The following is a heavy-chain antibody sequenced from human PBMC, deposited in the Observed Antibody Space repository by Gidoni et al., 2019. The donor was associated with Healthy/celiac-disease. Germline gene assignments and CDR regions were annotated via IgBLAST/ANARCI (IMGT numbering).Heavy chain of an antibody. CDR1: GFHFSSYS. CDR3: ARDEGGDFWSGYYTHRHGMDV. J-gene: IGHJ6*02. Sequence: QVQLVESEGGVVQPGRSLRLSCSASGFHFSSYSMTWVRQAPGKGLEWVAVISYDGSNKYYADSVKGRFTISRDNSKNTLYLQMNSLRAEDTAVYYCARDEGGDFWSGYYTHRHGMDVWGQGTTVTVSS. CDR2: ISYDGSNK. V-gene: IGHV3-30-3*01. D-gene: IGHD3-3*01.